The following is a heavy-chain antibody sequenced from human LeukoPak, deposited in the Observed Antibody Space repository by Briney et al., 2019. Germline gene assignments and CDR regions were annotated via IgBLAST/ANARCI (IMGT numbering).Heavy chain of an antibody. CDR2: FDPEDSEP. D-gene: IGHD6-19*01. CDR1: GYTLTELS. CDR3: ATEGQWLLLHYFDS. Sequence: ASVKVSCKVSGYTLTELSMHWVRQAPGKGLEWMGGFDPEDSEPIYAEKFHDRVTMTEDTSTDTAYLELSRLTSGDTAVYYCATEGQWLLLHYFDSWGQGTLVTVSS. V-gene: IGHV1-24*01. J-gene: IGHJ4*02.